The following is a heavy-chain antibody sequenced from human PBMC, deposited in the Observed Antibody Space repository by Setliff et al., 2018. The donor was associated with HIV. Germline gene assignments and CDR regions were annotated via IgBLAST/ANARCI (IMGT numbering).Heavy chain of an antibody. J-gene: IGHJ5*02. CDR3: ATCRHRPSNWFDP. V-gene: IGHV4-39*07. CDR2: VYNSGIT. Sequence: PSETLSLTCAVSGGSVSSPSYYWGWIRQPPGKGLEWIGSVYNSGITFKNPSLKSRVSISLDRSGNQFSLRLTSVTAADTAVYYCATCRHRPSNWFDPWGQGTVVTVSS. CDR1: GGSVSSPSYY.